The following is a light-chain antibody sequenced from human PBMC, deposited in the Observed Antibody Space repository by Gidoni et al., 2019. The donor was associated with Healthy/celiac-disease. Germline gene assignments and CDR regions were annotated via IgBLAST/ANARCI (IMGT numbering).Light chain of an antibody. V-gene: IGLV2-14*01. CDR3: SSYTSSSTLYV. CDR1: SSDVGGYNY. J-gene: IGLJ1*01. Sequence: QSALTHPASVSASPGQSITISCTGTSSDVGGYNYVSWYQQHPGKAPKLMIDEVSNRPSGVSNRFSGSKSGNTDALTISGLQAEDEADYYCSSYTSSSTLYVFGTGTKVTVL. CDR2: EVS.